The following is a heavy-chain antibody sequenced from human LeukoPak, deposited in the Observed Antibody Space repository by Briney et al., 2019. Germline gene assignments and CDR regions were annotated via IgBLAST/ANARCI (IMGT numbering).Heavy chain of an antibody. CDR2: IYHSGST. D-gene: IGHD1-26*01. CDR3: GRPTVGATTGFDY. Sequence: SETLSLTCAVSGYSISSGYHWGWIRQSPGKGLEWIGSIYHSGSTYYNPSLKGRVTISVDTSKNQFSLKLTSVTAADTAVYYCGRPTVGATTGFDYWGQGTLVTVSS. J-gene: IGHJ4*02. V-gene: IGHV4-38-2*01. CDR1: GYSISSGYH.